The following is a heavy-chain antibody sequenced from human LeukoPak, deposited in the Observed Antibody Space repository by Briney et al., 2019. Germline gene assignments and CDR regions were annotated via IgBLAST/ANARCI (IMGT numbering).Heavy chain of an antibody. CDR2: ISYDGSNK. D-gene: IGHD4-17*01. V-gene: IGHV3-30-3*01. CDR1: GFTFSSYA. J-gene: IGHJ3*02. Sequence: GRSLRLSCAASGFTFSSYAMHWVRQAPGKGLEWVAVISYDGSNKYYADSVKGRFTISRDNSKNTLYLQMNSLRAEDTAVYYCARDYGADAFDIWGQGTMVTASS. CDR3: ARDYGADAFDI.